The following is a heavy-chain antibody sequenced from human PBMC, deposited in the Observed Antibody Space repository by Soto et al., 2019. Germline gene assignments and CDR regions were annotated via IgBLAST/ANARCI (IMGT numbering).Heavy chain of an antibody. D-gene: IGHD3-3*01. CDR1: GYTFTSYY. V-gene: IGHV1-46*01. CDR2: INPSGGST. CDR3: ARGRVFWSGSDPVVHS. Sequence: ASVKVSCKASGYTFTSYYMHWVRQAPGQGLEWMGIINPSGGSTSYAQKFQGRVTMTRDTSTSTVYMELSSLRSEDTAVYLCARGRVFWSGSDPVVHSRGQGTPVTVPP. J-gene: IGHJ5*01.